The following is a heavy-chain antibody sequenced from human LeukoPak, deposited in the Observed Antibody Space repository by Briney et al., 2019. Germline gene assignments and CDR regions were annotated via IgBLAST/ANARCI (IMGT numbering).Heavy chain of an antibody. CDR2: IYYSGST. D-gene: IGHD5-18*01. J-gene: IGHJ5*02. V-gene: IGHV4-59*01. CDR3: ARDLGYSYPEGWFDP. Sequence: SETLSLTCTVSGGSISSYYWSWIRQPPGKGLECIGYIYYSGSTNYNPSLKSRVTISVDTSKNQFSLKLSSVTAADTAVYYCARDLGYSYPEGWFDPWGQGTLVTVSS. CDR1: GGSISSYY.